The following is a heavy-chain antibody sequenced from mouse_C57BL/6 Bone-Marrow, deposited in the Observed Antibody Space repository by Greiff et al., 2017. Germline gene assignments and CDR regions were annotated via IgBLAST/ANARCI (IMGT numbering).Heavy chain of an antibody. CDR2: IYPRSGNT. D-gene: IGHD4-1*01. CDR3: ARWELDY. V-gene: IGHV1-81*01. CDR1: GYTFTSYG. J-gene: IGHJ2*01. Sequence: QVHVQQPGAELARPGASVKLSCKASGYTFTSYGISWVKQRTGQGLEWIGEIYPRSGNTYYNEKFKGKATLTADKSSSTAYMELRSLTSEDSAVYFCARWELDYWGQGTTLTVSS.